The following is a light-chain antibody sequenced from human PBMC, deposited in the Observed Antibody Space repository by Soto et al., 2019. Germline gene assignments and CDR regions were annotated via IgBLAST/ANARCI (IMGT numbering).Light chain of an antibody. CDR1: TGAVTSGHY. V-gene: IGLV7-46*01. CDR3: LLSYSGAYYV. Sequence: QCLVSQEPALTVSPGGTVPPTCGSSTGAVTSGHYPYWFQQKPGQAPMTLIYDTSNKHSWTPARFSGSLLGGKAALTLSGAQPEDEAEYYRLLSYSGAYYVFGTGTKVTVL. J-gene: IGLJ1*01. CDR2: DTS.